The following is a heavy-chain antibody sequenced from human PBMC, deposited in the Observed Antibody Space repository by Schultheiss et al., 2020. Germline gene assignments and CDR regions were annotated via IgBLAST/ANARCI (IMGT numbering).Heavy chain of an antibody. Sequence: SETLSLTCTVSGGSISSYYWSWIRQPPGKGLEWIGYIYYSGSTYYNPSLKSRVTMSVDTSKNQFSLKLSSVTAADTAVYYCARATVGAIIAARPGGRWFDPWGQGTLVTVSS. D-gene: IGHD6-6*01. V-gene: IGHV4-59*04. J-gene: IGHJ5*02. CDR1: GGSISSYY. CDR2: IYYSGST. CDR3: ARATVGAIIAARPGGRWFDP.